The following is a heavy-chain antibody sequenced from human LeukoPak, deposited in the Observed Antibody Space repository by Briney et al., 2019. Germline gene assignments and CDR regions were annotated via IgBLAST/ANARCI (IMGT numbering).Heavy chain of an antibody. D-gene: IGHD3-22*01. CDR3: TGGGDSSGFDY. J-gene: IGHJ4*02. CDR2: IKSKTDGGTT. Sequence: GGSLRLSCAASGFTFSSYAMYWVRQAPGKGLEWVGRIKSKTDGGTTDYAAPVKGRFTISRDDSKNTLYLQMNSLKTEDTAVYYCTGGGDSSGFDYWGQGTLVTVSS. CDR1: GFTFSSYA. V-gene: IGHV3-15*01.